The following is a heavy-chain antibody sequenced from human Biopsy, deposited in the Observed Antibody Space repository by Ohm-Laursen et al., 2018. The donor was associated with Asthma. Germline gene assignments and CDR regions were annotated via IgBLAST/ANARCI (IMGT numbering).Heavy chain of an antibody. Sequence: SLRLSCSASGFSVSTKYMSWVRQAPGKGLEWVSLIYSGDNTYYADSVKGRFTISRDHSKLYLQMHSLRAEDTAVYYCARGDSSNWSHYYFDYWGQGTLVTVSS. J-gene: IGHJ4*02. V-gene: IGHV3-53*01. D-gene: IGHD3-22*01. CDR3: ARGDSSNWSHYYFDY. CDR1: GFSVSTKY. CDR2: IYSGDNT.